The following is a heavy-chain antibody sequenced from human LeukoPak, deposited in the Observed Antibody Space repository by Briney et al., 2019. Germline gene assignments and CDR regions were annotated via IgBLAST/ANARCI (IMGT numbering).Heavy chain of an antibody. CDR1: GFTFSSYG. V-gene: IGHV3-30*03. D-gene: IGHD2-21*01. CDR3: ARGSLGSSTSSDCCPLDY. CDR2: ISYDGSNR. J-gene: IGHJ4*02. Sequence: GRSLRLSCAASGFTFSSYGMHWVRQAPGKGLEWVAVISYDGSNRYYADSVKGRFTISRDNSKNTLYLQMNSLRAEDTAVFYCARGSLGSSTSSDCCPLDYWGQGALVTVSS.